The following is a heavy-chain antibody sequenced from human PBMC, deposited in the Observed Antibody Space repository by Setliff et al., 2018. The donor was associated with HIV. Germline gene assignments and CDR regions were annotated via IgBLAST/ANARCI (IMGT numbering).Heavy chain of an antibody. CDR3: AKEVPYSNGFMYFDY. CDR2: ISNSGGNT. Sequence: PGGSLRLSCKASGFTFKIYAMSWLRQAPGKGLEWVSAISNSGGNTYYADSVKGRFTISRDNSENTLYLQMNSLRPEDTAKYYCAKEVPYSNGFMYFDYWGQGTLVTVSS. D-gene: IGHD3-22*01. J-gene: IGHJ4*02. CDR1: GFTFKIYA. V-gene: IGHV3-23*01.